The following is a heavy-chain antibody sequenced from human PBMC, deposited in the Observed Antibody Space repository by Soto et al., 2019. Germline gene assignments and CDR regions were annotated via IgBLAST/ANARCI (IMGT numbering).Heavy chain of an antibody. J-gene: IGHJ3*02. CDR1: GSSILGGHCY. D-gene: IGHD3-16*02. Sequence: SETQSLTCTFSGSSILGGHCYWSWIRQPPGKGLEWIGYINHSGSTNYNPSLKSRVTISVDTSKNQFSLKLSSVTAADTAVYYCARLSYYDYIWGSYRQRGACDIWGQGTMVTVSS. V-gene: IGHV4-30-4*01. CDR3: ARLSYYDYIWGSYRQRGACDI. CDR2: INHSGST.